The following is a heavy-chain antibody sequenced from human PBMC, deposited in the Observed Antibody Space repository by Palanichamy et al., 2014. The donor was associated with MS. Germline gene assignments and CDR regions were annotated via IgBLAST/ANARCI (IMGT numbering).Heavy chain of an antibody. CDR2: IYYSGST. CDR3: ARGDSNDYYTSSYWYFAL. V-gene: IGHV4-39*01. CDR1: GGSISSSNYY. J-gene: IGHJ2*01. D-gene: IGHD3-22*01. Sequence: QLRLQESGPGLVKPSETLSLICTVSGGSISSSNYYWGWIRQPPGKGLEWIGSIYYSGSTYYNPSLTSRVAISVATSKNQFTLKLSSVTAADTAVYYCARGDSNDYYTSSYWYFALWGRGTLVTVSS.